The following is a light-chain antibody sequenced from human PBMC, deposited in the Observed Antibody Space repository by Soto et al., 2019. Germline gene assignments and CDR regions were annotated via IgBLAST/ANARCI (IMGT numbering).Light chain of an antibody. V-gene: IGLV2-23*01. CDR2: DGR. J-gene: IGLJ1*01. Sequence: QSALTQPASVSGSPVHSITISCTGTSSDVGSYNTVSWYQQHPGKALKVLVYDGRKQPSWVSNRFSGSKSGNTASLKISGLQAEDEADYYCCSYADSTTKDGFGTGTKVTVL. CDR3: CSYADSTTKDG. CDR1: SSDVGSYNT.